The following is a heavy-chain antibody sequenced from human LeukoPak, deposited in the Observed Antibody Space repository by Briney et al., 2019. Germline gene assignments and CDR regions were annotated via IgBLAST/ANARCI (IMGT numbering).Heavy chain of an antibody. V-gene: IGHV4-59*12. D-gene: IGHD2-2*01. J-gene: IGHJ4*02. CDR2: IYYSGST. Sequence: SETLSLTCTVSGGSISNYYWSWIRQPPGKGLEWIGYIYYSGSTKYNPSLKSRVTISVDTSKNQFSLRLRSVTAADTAVYYCARRGYCSSTSCLTPFDYWGQGTLVTVSS. CDR1: GGSISNYY. CDR3: ARRGYCSSTSCLTPFDY.